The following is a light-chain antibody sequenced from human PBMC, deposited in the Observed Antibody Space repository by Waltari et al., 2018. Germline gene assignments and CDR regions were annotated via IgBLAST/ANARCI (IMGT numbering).Light chain of an antibody. V-gene: IGKV1-5*03. J-gene: IGKJ3*01. CDR3: QQYDSYPFT. Sequence: DIQMTQSPSTLSASVGDRVTITCRASQTISSWLAWYQQTPGKPPKLLIYKASSLESGVPSTFGGSGSGTEFTLTISSLQPDYFATYYCQQYDSYPFTFGPGTRVDIK. CDR1: QTISSW. CDR2: KAS.